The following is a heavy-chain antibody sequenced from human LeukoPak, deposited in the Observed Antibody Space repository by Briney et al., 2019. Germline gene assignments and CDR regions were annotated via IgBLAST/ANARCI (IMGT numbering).Heavy chain of an antibody. CDR2: ISTSSSYI. J-gene: IGHJ4*02. CDR1: GFTFSSYS. V-gene: IGHV3-21*01. D-gene: IGHD3-22*01. CDR3: ARPWGYDSSGYFAWPFDY. Sequence: PGGSLRLSCAASGFTFSSYSMIWVRQAPGKGLEWVSSISTSSSYIFYADSVLGRFTISRDNAKNSLYRQLNSLSVEDTAVYYCARPWGYDSSGYFAWPFDYWGQGTLVTVSS.